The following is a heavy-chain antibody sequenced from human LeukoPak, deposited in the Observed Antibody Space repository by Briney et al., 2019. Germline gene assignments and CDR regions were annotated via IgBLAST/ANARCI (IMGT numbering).Heavy chain of an antibody. D-gene: IGHD3-10*01. CDR2: LHYSRST. CDR1: CGSITSSSYY. J-gene: IGHJ6*03. CDR3: ARVDIGSGTYYRYYSYMDV. Sequence: SETLSLTCTVSCGSITSSSYYWGWIRPPPGKGLEWIGSLHYSRSTYYNPSLQSRATISVDTSKSQFSLRLSSVTAADTAVYYCARVDIGSGTYYRYYSYMDVWGKGTTVTVSS. V-gene: IGHV4-39*07.